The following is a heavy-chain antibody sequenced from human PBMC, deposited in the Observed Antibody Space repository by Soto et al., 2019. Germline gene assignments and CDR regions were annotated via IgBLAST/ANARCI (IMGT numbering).Heavy chain of an antibody. J-gene: IGHJ5*02. CDR3: ARGRGYSYGLDP. V-gene: IGHV4-34*01. Sequence: SETLSLTCAVYGESFSGYYWTWIRQPPGEGLEWIGVINRSGSTTYSPSLKSRVAISLDTSKNQFSLSLSSVTAADTAVYYCARGRGYSYGLDPWGQGTLVTVSS. CDR2: INRSGST. CDR1: GESFSGYY. D-gene: IGHD5-18*01.